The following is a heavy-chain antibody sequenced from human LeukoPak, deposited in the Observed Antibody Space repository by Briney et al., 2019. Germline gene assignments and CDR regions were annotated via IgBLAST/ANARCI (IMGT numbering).Heavy chain of an antibody. CDR3: ARGLAVAGTRAFDP. CDR1: GDSVSSNSAA. Sequence: TSQTLSLTCAISGDSVSSNSAAWNWIRQSPSRGLEWLGTTHYSSKWYNDYAVSVKSRITINPDTSKSQFSLQLNSVTPEDTAVYYCARGLAVAGTRAFDPWGQGTLVTAS. D-gene: IGHD6-19*01. J-gene: IGHJ5*02. CDR2: THYSSKWYN. V-gene: IGHV6-1*01.